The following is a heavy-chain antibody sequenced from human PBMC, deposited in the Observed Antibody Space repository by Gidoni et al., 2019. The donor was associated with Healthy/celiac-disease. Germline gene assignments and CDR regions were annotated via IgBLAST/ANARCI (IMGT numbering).Heavy chain of an antibody. Sequence: TEYAASVKDRFIISRDDSKSIAYLQMNSLKTEDTAVYYCAYESSGYYPPGFDYWGQGTLVTVSS. V-gene: IGHV3-49*02. CDR2: T. D-gene: IGHD3-22*01. CDR3: AYESSGYYPPGFDY. J-gene: IGHJ4*02.